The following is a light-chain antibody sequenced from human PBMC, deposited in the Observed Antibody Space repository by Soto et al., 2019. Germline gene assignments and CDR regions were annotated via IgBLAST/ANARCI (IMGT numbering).Light chain of an antibody. Sequence: QSALTQPRSASGSPGQSITISCTGTSSDVGGYNYVSWYQQHPAKAPKLIIFDVSKRPSGVPNRFSGSKSGNTASLTISGVRAEDEADYHCCSYVGRNTYVFGTGTKLTVL. CDR3: CSYVGRNTYV. CDR2: DVS. V-gene: IGLV2-11*01. CDR1: SSDVGGYNY. J-gene: IGLJ1*01.